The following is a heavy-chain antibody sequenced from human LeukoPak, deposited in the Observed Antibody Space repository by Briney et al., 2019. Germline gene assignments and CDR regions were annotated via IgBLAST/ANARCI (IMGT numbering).Heavy chain of an antibody. V-gene: IGHV3-30*18. CDR1: GFTFSAYG. J-gene: IGHJ4*02. CDR3: AKRPPYWLDY. D-gene: IGHD2-8*02. CDR2: ISYDGSNK. Sequence: GGSLRLSCAASGFTFSAYGMHWVRQAPGKGLEWVAVISYDGSNKYYADSVKGRFTISRDNSKNTLYLQMNSLRAEDTAVYYCAKRPPYWLDYWGQGTLVTVSS.